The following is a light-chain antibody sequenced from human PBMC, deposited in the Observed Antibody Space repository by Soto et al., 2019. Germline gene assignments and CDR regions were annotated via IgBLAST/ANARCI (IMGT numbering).Light chain of an antibody. CDR1: SSSIGAGFE. CDR2: GNS. Sequence: QSVLTQPPSVSGAPGHRVTISCSGGSSSIGAGFEVHWYQQFPGRAPKLLIFGNSNRPSGVSDRFSGSKSGTSASLAISGLQAEDEADYHCQSYDNSLSGVVFGGGTKVTVL. J-gene: IGLJ2*01. CDR3: QSYDNSLSGVV. V-gene: IGLV1-40*01.